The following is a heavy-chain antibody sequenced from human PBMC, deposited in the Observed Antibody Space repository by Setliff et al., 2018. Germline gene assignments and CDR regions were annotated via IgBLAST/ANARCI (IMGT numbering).Heavy chain of an antibody. Sequence: PGGSLRLSCAASGFTFSTYEMNWVRQAPGKGLEWVSYISSDGSTVFYADSVKGRFTISRDNAKNSLYLQMNSLRAEDTAVYFCARHNTNLQPNDYWGQGTLVTVSS. D-gene: IGHD1-1*01. CDR1: GFTFSTYE. J-gene: IGHJ4*02. CDR2: ISSDGSTV. CDR3: ARHNTNLQPNDY. V-gene: IGHV3-48*03.